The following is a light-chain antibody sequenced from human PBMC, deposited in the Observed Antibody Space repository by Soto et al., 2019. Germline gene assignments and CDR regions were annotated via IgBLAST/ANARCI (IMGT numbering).Light chain of an antibody. CDR1: QSLLHSDGYKY. CDR3: MQTLQTPFT. Sequence: IVMTQSPVSLPVTPGEPASISCKSSQSLLHSDGYKYLDWYVQKAGQSPQLLLYLGSHRASGGPDRISGSGSGTDFTLKISKVEADDVGVYYCMQTLQTPFTFGPGTKVDIE. V-gene: IGKV2-28*01. CDR2: LGS. J-gene: IGKJ3*01.